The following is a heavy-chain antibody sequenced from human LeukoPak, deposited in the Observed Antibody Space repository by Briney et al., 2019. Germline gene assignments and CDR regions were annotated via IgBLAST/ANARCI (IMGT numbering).Heavy chain of an antibody. J-gene: IGHJ4*02. CDR2: ISGSGGST. D-gene: IGHD6-13*01. Sequence: PGGSLRLSCAASGFTFSSYAMSWVRQAPGKGLEWVSAISGSGGSTYYADSVKGRFTISRDNSKNTLYLQMNSLRAEDTAVYYCARAGGHYSSSSQYFDYWGQGTLVTVSS. CDR3: ARAGGHYSSSSQYFDY. CDR1: GFTFSSYA. V-gene: IGHV3-23*01.